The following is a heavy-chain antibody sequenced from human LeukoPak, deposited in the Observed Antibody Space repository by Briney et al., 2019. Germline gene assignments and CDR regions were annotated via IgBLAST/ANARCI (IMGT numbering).Heavy chain of an antibody. D-gene: IGHD1-1*01. CDR3: AKLVGTGSTPTDY. CDR2: ISARETKT. Sequence: GGSLRLSCTAAGFTFSSHWMHWVRQTPGKGLEWVSVISARETKTEYTGSEKARFTISRENHKNTVSLQMNSLRAEDTAIYYCAKLVGTGSTPTDYWGQGTLVTVSS. CDR1: GFTFSSHW. J-gene: IGHJ4*02. V-gene: IGHV3-23*01.